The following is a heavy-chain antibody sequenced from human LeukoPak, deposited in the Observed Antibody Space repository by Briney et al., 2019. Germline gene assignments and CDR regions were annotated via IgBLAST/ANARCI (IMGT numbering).Heavy chain of an antibody. CDR2: IGTAGDT. J-gene: IGHJ6*02. D-gene: IGHD3-22*01. CDR1: GFTFSSYD. CDR3: ARSTYYYDSSGYSPDYYYGMDV. Sequence: GGSLRLSCAASGFTFSSYDMHWVRQATGKGLEWVSAIGTAGDTYYPGSVKGRFTISRENAKNSLYLQMNSLRAGDTAVNYCARSTYYYDSSGYSPDYYYGMDVWGQGTTVTVSS. V-gene: IGHV3-13*01.